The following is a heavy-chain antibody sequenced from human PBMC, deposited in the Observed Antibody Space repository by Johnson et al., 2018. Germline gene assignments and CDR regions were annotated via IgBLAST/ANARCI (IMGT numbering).Heavy chain of an antibody. D-gene: IGHD6-19*01. CDR2: ISYDGSNK. Sequence: QVQLVESGGGVVQPGRSLRLSCVASGFTFSSYGMHWVRQAPGKGLDWVAVISYDGSNKYYADSVKGRFTTSRDNSKNTLYLQLTSLRAGDTAVYYCARAATSSGWTWFDYWGQGALVTVSS. CDR3: ARAATSSGWTWFDY. J-gene: IGHJ4*02. CDR1: GFTFSSYG. V-gene: IGHV3-33*05.